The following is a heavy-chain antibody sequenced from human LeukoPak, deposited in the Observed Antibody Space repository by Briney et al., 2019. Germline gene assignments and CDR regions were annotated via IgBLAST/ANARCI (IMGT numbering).Heavy chain of an antibody. J-gene: IGHJ4*02. V-gene: IGHV3-53*01. CDR3: ARERSGWSYTFDY. D-gene: IGHD6-19*01. CDR1: GFTVSSNY. CDR2: IYSDGST. Sequence: QPGGSLRLSCAASGFTVSSNYMSWVRQAPGKGLEWVSIIYSDGSTYYADSVKGRFTISRGNSKNTLYLQMNSLRAEDTAVYYCARERSGWSYTFDYWGQGTLVTVSS.